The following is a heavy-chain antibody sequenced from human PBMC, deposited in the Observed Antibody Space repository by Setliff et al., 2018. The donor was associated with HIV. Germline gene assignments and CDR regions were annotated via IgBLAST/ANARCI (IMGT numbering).Heavy chain of an antibody. V-gene: IGHV4-34*01. CDR3: ARGLGQQLGRFWYFDL. Sequence: PSETLSLTCAVYGGSFSGYYWSWIRQPPGKGLEWIGEINHSGSTSYNPSLKSRVTISVDTSKDQFSLKLSSVTAADTAVYYCARGLGQQLGRFWYFDLWGRGTLVTVSS. D-gene: IGHD6-13*01. CDR2: INHSGST. CDR1: GGSFSGYY. J-gene: IGHJ2*01.